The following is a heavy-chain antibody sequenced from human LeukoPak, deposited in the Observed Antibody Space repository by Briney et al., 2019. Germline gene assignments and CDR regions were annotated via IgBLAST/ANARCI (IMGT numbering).Heavy chain of an antibody. CDR3: ARLYYDSSGYYQICYFDY. V-gene: IGHV4-39*01. CDR1: DGSISSSSYY. D-gene: IGHD3-22*01. CDR2: IYYSGST. J-gene: IGHJ4*02. Sequence: PSETLSLTCTVSDGSISSSSYYWGWIRQPPGKGLEWIGSIYYSGSTYYNPSLKSRVTISVDTSKNQFSLNLSSVTAADTAVYYCARLYYDSSGYYQICYFDYWGQGTLVTVSS.